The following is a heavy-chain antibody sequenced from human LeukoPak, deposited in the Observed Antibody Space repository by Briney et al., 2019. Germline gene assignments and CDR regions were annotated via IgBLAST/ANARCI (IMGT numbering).Heavy chain of an antibody. D-gene: IGHD3-10*01. CDR2: IKPDGSQK. CDR1: GFNFRSYW. V-gene: IGHV3-7*05. J-gene: IGHJ3*02. Sequence: GGSLRLSCVGSGFNFRSYWMSWVRQAPGKGLEWVANIKPDGSQKYFVDSVRGRFTISRDNAKNSVYLQMTSLGAEDTALYYCVRDGMGGIKAFDIWGQGTMVTVSS. CDR3: VRDGMGGIKAFDI.